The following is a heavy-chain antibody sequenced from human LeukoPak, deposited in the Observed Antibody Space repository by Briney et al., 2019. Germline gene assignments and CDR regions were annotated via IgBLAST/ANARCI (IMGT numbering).Heavy chain of an antibody. CDR2: ISSSGSTI. CDR1: GFTFSSYE. J-gene: IGHJ6*01. V-gene: IGHV3-48*03. D-gene: IGHD1-26*01. CDR3: AKMKGHPLPKYYMDV. Sequence: GGSLRLSCAASGFTFSSYEMNWVRQAPGKGLEWVSYISSSGSTIYYADSVKGRFTISRDNAKNSLYLQMNSLRAEDTAIYYCAKMKGHPLPKYYMDVWGQGTTVTVSS.